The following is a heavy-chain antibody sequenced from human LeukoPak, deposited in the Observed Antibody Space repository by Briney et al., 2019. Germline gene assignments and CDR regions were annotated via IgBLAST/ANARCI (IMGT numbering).Heavy chain of an antibody. D-gene: IGHD5-12*01. Sequence: SETLSLTCTVSGGSISSYYWSWIRQPPGKGLEWIGYIYYSGSTNYNPSLKSRVTISADTSKNQFSLDLRSVTAADTAVYYCVSTGGGSGGHWGQGTLVTVSS. V-gene: IGHV4-59*01. CDR1: GGSISSYY. CDR3: VSTGGGSGGH. CDR2: IYYSGST. J-gene: IGHJ4*02.